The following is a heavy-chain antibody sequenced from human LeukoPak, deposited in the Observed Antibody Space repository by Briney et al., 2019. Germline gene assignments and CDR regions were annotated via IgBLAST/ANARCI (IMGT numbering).Heavy chain of an antibody. V-gene: IGHV4-34*01. J-gene: IGHJ6*04. CDR2: INHSGST. CDR1: GGSFSGYY. CDR3: ARGRPKNYYGMDV. Sequence: SETLSLTCAVYGGSFSGYYWSWIRQPPGKGLEWIGEINHSGSTNYNPSLKSRVTISVDTSKNQFSLKPSSVTAADTAVYYCARGRPKNYYGMDVWGKGTTVTVSS.